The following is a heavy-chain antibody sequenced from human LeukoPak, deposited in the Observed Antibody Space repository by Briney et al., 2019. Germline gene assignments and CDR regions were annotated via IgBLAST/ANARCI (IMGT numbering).Heavy chain of an antibody. D-gene: IGHD1-7*01. V-gene: IGHV3-7*01. CDR2: INSDESAK. CDR1: GFRFSSQW. Sequence: GGSLRLSCAVSGFRFSSQWMTWVRQAPGTGLGWVATINSDESAKYHVDSVKGRFTISRDNAKNLVYLQMSILRAEDTAVYYCADLGTSDCGQGTLVTVSS. CDR3: ADLGTSD. J-gene: IGHJ4*02.